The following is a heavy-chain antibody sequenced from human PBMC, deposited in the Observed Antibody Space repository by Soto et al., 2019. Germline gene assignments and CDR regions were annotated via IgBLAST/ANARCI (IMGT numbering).Heavy chain of an antibody. CDR3: ARQTFTLYYYYYVMDF. Sequence: PSETLSLTCTVSGGSISSSSYYWGWIRQPPGKGLEWIGSIYYSGSTYYNPSLKSRVTISVDTSKNQFSLKLSSVTAADTAVYYCARQTFTLYYYYYVMDFWAQGTTVTVSS. V-gene: IGHV4-39*01. CDR2: IYYSGST. CDR1: GGSISSSSYY. J-gene: IGHJ6*02.